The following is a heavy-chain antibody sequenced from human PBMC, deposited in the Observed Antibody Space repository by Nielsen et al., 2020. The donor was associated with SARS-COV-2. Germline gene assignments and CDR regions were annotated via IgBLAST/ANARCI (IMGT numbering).Heavy chain of an antibody. D-gene: IGHD3-3*01. CDR2: IYHSGST. V-gene: IGHV4-38-2*02. Sequence: SKTLSLTCTVSGYSISSGYYWGWIRQPPGKGLEWIGSIYHSGSTYYNPSLKSRVTISVDTSKNQFSLKLSSVTAADTAVYYCARTGFYDFWSGYLPDYWGQGTLVTVSS. J-gene: IGHJ4*02. CDR1: GYSISSGYY. CDR3: ARTGFYDFWSGYLPDY.